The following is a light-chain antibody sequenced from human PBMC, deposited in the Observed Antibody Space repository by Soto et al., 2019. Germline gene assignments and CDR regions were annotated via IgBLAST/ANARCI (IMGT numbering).Light chain of an antibody. CDR1: QTIGTW. J-gene: IGKJ4*01. CDR3: QQYNTYPLT. CDR2: DAS. V-gene: IGKV1-5*01. Sequence: DIQMTQSPSTRSASVGDRVTITCRASQTIGTWLAWYQQKPGKAPKLPIYDASNLETGVPSRFSGSRSGTEFTLTISSLQPDDLATYYCQQYNTYPLTFGGGTKVELK.